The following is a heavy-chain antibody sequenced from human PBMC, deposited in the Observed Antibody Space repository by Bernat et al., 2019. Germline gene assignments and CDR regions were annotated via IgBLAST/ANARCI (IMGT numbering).Heavy chain of an antibody. V-gene: IGHV3-21*01. Sequence: EVQLVESGGGLVKPGGSLRLSCAASGFTFSSYSMNWVRQAPGKGLEWVSSISSSSSYIYYADSVKGRFTISRDNAKNSLYLQMNSLRAEDTAVYYCASLYYDCSGYYYLWGQGTLVTVSS. D-gene: IGHD3-22*01. CDR2: ISSSSSYI. J-gene: IGHJ4*02. CDR1: GFTFSSYS. CDR3: ASLYYDCSGYYYL.